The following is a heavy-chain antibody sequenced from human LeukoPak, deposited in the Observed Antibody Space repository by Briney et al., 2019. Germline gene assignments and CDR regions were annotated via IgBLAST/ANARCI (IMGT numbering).Heavy chain of an antibody. J-gene: IGHJ4*02. Sequence: TLXLTCAVYGGSFSGYYWSWIRQPPGKGLEWIGEINHSGSTNYNPSLKSRVTISVDTSKNQFPLKLSSVTAADTAVYYCARGSPHSRYWGQGTLVTVSS. CDR1: GGSFSGYY. CDR2: INHSGST. V-gene: IGHV4-34*01. CDR3: ARGSPHSRY.